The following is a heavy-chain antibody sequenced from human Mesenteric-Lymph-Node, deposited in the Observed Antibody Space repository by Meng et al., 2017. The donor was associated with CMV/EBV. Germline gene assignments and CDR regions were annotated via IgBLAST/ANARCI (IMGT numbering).Heavy chain of an antibody. CDR2: IYYDGAT. D-gene: IGHD2-2*01. Sequence: SETLSLTCTVSGGSISVSGYYWGWFRQPPGKGLEWVGNIYYDGATYYNPSLQSRVSISRDASQNQFSLNLNSVTAADTAVYYCARAGNIVVLPAAIATFDPWGQGTLVTVSS. J-gene: IGHJ5*02. CDR1: GGSISVSGYY. CDR3: ARAGNIVVLPAAIATFDP. V-gene: IGHV4-39*01.